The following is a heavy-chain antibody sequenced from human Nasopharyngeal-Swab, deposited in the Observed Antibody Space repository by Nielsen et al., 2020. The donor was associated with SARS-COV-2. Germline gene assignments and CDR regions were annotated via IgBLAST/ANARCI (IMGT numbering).Heavy chain of an antibody. D-gene: IGHD2-2*01. CDR1: GYTFTSYA. CDR2: INAGNGNT. J-gene: IGHJ6*02. CDR3: ARASPIVVVPAAMPFRYGMDV. V-gene: IGHV1-3*01. Sequence: ASVKVSCKASGYTFTSYAMHWVRQAPGQRLEWMGWINAGNGNTKYSQKFQGRVTITRDTSASTAYMELSSLRSEDTAVYYCARASPIVVVPAAMPFRYGMDVWGQGTTVTVSS.